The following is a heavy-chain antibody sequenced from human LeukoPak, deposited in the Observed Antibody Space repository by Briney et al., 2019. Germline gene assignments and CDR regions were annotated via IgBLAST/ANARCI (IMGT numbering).Heavy chain of an antibody. CDR2: ISYDGSNK. J-gene: IGHJ4*02. V-gene: IGHV3-30*18. CDR1: GFTFSSYG. D-gene: IGHD6-19*01. Sequence: GGSLRLSCAASGFTFSSYGMHWVRQAPGKGLEWVAVISYDGSNKYYADSVKGRFTISRDNSKNTLYLQMNSLRAEGTAVYYCAKEEQWLASDAFDYWGQGTLVTVSS. CDR3: AKEEQWLASDAFDY.